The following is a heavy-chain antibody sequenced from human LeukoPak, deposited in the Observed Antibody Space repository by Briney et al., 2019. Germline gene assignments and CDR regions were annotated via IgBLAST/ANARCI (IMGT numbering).Heavy chain of an antibody. CDR1: GGSFSGYY. J-gene: IGHJ4*02. CDR2: TNHSGST. D-gene: IGHD5-18*01. Sequence: SETLSLTCAVYGGSFSGYYWTWIRQPPGKGLEWIGETNHSGSTNYNPSLKSRVTISVDTSKNQFPLKLSSVTAADTAVYYCARARGFGYSYGYSYYFDYWGQGTLVTVAS. CDR3: ARARGFGYSYGYSYYFDY. V-gene: IGHV4-34*01.